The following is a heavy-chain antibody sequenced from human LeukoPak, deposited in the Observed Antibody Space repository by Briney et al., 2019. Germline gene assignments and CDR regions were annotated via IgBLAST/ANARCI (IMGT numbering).Heavy chain of an antibody. CDR1: GGSVSSGSYY. J-gene: IGHJ4*02. CDR2: IYYSGST. D-gene: IGHD3-10*01. Sequence: SETLSLTCTVSGGSVSSGSYYWSWIRQPPGKGLEWLGYIYYSGSTNYNPSLKSRVTISVDTSKNQFSLKLSSVTAADTAVYYCARVPVKLLWFGELSSWGQGTLVTVSS. V-gene: IGHV4-61*01. CDR3: ARVPVKLLWFGELSS.